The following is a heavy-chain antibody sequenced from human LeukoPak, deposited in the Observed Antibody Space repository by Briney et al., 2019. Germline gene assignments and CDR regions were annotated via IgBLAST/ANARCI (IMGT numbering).Heavy chain of an antibody. V-gene: IGHV3-53*01. D-gene: IGHD5-18*01. Sequence: GGSLRLSCAASGFSVSSNYMNWVRQAPGKGLEWVSLMYSGNKTSYADSVKGRYTISRDNFKNTFYLQMNSLRAEDTAVYYCARDGGSRGYTYGQGAFDIWGQGTMVTVSS. CDR2: MYSGNKT. CDR1: GFSVSSNY. CDR3: ARDGGSRGYTYGQGAFDI. J-gene: IGHJ3*02.